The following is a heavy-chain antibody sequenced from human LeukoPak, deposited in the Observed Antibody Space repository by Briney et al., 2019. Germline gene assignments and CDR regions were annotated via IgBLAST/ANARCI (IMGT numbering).Heavy chain of an antibody. CDR3: ASKVNDFSSYYYYMDV. CDR2: IIPIFGTA. J-gene: IGHJ6*03. CDR1: GGTFSSYA. Sequence: SVRVSCKASGGTFSSYAISWVRQAPGQGLEWMGGIIPIFGTANYAQKFQGRVTITTDESTSTAYMELSSLRSEDTAVYYCASKVNDFSSYYYYMDVWGKGTTVTVSS. D-gene: IGHD3-3*01. V-gene: IGHV1-69*05.